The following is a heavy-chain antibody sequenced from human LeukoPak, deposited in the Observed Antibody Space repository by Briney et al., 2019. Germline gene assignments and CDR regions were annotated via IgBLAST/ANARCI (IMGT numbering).Heavy chain of an antibody. V-gene: IGHV3-21*01. CDR3: AKDVPAAYFDY. CDR1: GFTFSSYS. CDR2: ISSSSSYI. Sequence: GGSLRLPCAASGFTFSSYSMNWVRQAPGKGLEWVSSISSSSSYIYYADSVKGRFTISRDNSKNTLYLQMNSLRAEDTAVYFCAKDVPAAYFDYWGQGTLVTVSS. J-gene: IGHJ4*02. D-gene: IGHD2-2*01.